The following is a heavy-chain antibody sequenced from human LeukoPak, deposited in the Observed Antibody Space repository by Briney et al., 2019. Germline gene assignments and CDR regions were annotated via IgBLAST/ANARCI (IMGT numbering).Heavy chain of an antibody. D-gene: IGHD5/OR15-5a*01. J-gene: IGHJ4*02. CDR3: TRDVWHFAY. V-gene: IGHV3-49*04. CDR2: IRSKAYGGTT. CDR1: GFTFGDYA. Sequence: GGSLRLSCTASGFTFGDYAMSWVRQAPGKGLEWVGFIRSKAYGGTTEYAASVKGRFTISRDDSKSIAYLQMNSLKTEDTAVYYCTRDVWHFAYWGQGTLVTVSS.